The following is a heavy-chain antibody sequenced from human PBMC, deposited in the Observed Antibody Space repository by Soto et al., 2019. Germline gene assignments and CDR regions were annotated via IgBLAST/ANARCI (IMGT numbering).Heavy chain of an antibody. CDR3: AASCVGCGGFNYYGMDV. V-gene: IGHV4-31*03. J-gene: IGHJ6*02. CDR2: IYYSGST. CDR1: GCSISSGGYY. Sequence: SETLSLTCTVSGCSISSGGYYWSWIRQHPGKGLEWIGYIYYSGSTYYNPSLKSRVTISVDTSKNQFSLKLSSVTAADTAVYYCAASCVGCGGFNYYGMDVWGQGTTVTVS. D-gene: IGHD2-21*01.